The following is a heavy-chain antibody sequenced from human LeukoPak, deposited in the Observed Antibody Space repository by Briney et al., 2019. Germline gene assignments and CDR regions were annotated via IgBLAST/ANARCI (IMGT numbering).Heavy chain of an antibody. J-gene: IGHJ4*02. V-gene: IGHV1-69*05. Sequence: VASVKVSCKASGYTFTSYGISWVRQAPGQGLEWMGRIIPIFGTANYAQKFQGRVTITTDESTSTAYMELSSLRSEDTAVYYCARQDPYGSGISPLDYWGQGTLVTVSS. D-gene: IGHD3-10*01. CDR2: IIPIFGTA. CDR3: ARQDPYGSGISPLDY. CDR1: GYTFTSYG.